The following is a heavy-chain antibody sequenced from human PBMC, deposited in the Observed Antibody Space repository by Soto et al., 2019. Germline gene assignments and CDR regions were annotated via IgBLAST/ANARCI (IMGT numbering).Heavy chain of an antibody. CDR1: GGTFSSYA. CDR3: ARVDCPNGVCYRGGGYFDY. V-gene: IGHV1-69*06. Sequence: QVQLVQSGAEVKKPGSSVKVSCKASGGTFSSYAISWVRQAPGQGLEWMGGIIPIFGTANYAQKFQGRVTITADKSTSTAYMELSSLRSEDTAVYYCARVDCPNGVCYRGGGYFDYWGQGTLVTVSS. J-gene: IGHJ4*02. D-gene: IGHD2-8*01. CDR2: IIPIFGTA.